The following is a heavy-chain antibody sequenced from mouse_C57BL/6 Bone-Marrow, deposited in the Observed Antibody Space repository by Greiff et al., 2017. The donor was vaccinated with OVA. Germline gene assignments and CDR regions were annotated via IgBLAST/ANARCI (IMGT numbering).Heavy chain of an antibody. V-gene: IGHV14-3*01. J-gene: IGHJ4*01. Sequence: EVQLQQSVAELVRPGASVKLSCTASGFNIKNTYMHWVKQRPEQGLELIGRIDPANGNTKYAPKFQGKATITADTSSNTAYLQLSSLTSEDTAIYYCASSDLPHYYAMDYWGQGTSVTVSS. CDR3: ASSDLPHYYAMDY. CDR1: GFNIKNTY. CDR2: IDPANGNT. D-gene: IGHD3-2*02.